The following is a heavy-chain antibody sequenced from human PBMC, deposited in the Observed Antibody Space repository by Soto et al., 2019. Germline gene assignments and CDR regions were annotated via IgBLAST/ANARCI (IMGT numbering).Heavy chain of an antibody. D-gene: IGHD2-2*03. CDR1: GDSVSSNSAA. CDR2: TYYRSKWYY. CDR3: GRESWIGGSMTTRHYCGVDV. V-gene: IGHV6-1*01. Sequence: QVQLQQSGPGLVKPSQTLSLTCAISGDSVSSNSAAWNWIRQSPSGGLEWLGRTYYRSKWYYDYAFSVKSRKSINPARPKNHFHLQLNAVTPEDTAVYYCGRESWIGGSMTTRHYCGVDVWGQGTTVTVSS. J-gene: IGHJ6*02.